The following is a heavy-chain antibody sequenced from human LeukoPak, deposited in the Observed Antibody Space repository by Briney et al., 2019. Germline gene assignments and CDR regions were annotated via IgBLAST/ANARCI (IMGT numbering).Heavy chain of an antibody. J-gene: IGHJ4*02. CDR2: ISWNSGSI. Sequence: PGRSLRLSCAASGFTFSSYGMHWVRQAPGKGLEWVSGISWNSGSIGYADSVKGRFTISRDNAKNSLYLQMNSLRAEDTALYYCAKAGGSGYTDAFDYWGQGTLVTVSS. CDR1: GFTFSSYG. CDR3: AKAGGSGYTDAFDY. D-gene: IGHD3-3*01. V-gene: IGHV3-9*01.